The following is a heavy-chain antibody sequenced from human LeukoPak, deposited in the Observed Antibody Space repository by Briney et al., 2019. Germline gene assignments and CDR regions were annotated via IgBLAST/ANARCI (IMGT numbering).Heavy chain of an antibody. CDR1: GFTFSSYA. J-gene: IGHJ4*02. V-gene: IGHV3-23*01. CDR2: ISGSGGST. D-gene: IGHD2-2*01. CDR3: AKGGDIVVVPAATGFDY. Sequence: PGGSLRLSCAASGFTFSSYAMSWVRQAPGKGLEWVSAISGSGGSTYYADSVKGRFTISRDNSKNTLYLQMNSLRAEDTAVYYCAKGGDIVVVPAATGFDYWGQGTLVTVSS.